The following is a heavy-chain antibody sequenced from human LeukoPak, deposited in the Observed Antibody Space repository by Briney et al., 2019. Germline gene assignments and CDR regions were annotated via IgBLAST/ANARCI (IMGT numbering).Heavy chain of an antibody. J-gene: IGHJ1*01. D-gene: IGHD2-15*01. CDR3: ARDDYCSGGSCLKHFQH. CDR2: IYYSGST. Sequence: SETLSLTCTVSGGSISSYYWSWIRQPPGKGLEWIGYIYYSGSTNYNPSLKSRVTISVDTSKNQFSLKLSSVTAADTAVYYCARDDYCSGGSCLKHFQHWGQGTLVTVSS. CDR1: GGSISSYY. V-gene: IGHV4-59*12.